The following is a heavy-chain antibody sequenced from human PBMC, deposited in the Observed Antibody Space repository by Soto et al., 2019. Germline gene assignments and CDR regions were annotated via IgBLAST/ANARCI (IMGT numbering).Heavy chain of an antibody. D-gene: IGHD3-10*01. CDR3: ARGIWTMTRGAYYLDN. CDR1: GFAFNNYA. Sequence: QVLLLQSGTEVKKPGASVKVSCKASGFAFNNYAMQWVRQAPGQRLEWMGWVNAGNGNTKYSQKVQGRVTITRDTAASSAYMELSSLTSEDTAVYYCARGIWTMTRGAYYLDNWGQGTLVTVFS. CDR2: VNAGNGNT. V-gene: IGHV1-3*01. J-gene: IGHJ4*02.